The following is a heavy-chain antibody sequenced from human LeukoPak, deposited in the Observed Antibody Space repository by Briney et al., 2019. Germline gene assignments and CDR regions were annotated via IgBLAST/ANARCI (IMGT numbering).Heavy chain of an antibody. D-gene: IGHD2/OR15-2a*01. V-gene: IGHV3-23*01. CDR1: GLIFSTYA. J-gene: IGHJ4*02. CDR3: AKGFSYFDY. Sequence: GGSLSLSCAASGLIFSTYAMSWVRQAPGKGLEWVSTITGGGGTAYYADSVKGRFTISRDNSKNTLYVQMNSLRAEDTAVYYCAKGFSYFDYWGQGTLVTVSS. CDR2: ITGGGGTA.